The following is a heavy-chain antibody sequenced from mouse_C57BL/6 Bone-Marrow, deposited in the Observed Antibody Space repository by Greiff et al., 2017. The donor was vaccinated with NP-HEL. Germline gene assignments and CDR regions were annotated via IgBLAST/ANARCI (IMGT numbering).Heavy chain of an antibody. J-gene: IGHJ3*01. CDR2: INPYNGGT. V-gene: IGHV1-19*01. CDR3: ARGDSSGPAWFPY. D-gene: IGHD3-2*02. Sequence: VQLQQSGPVLVKPGASVKMSCKASGYTFTDYYMNWVKQSHGKSLEWIGVINPYNGGTSYNQKFKGKATLTVDKSSSTAYMELNSLTSEDSAVYYCARGDSSGPAWFPYWGQGTLVTVSA. CDR1: GYTFTDYY.